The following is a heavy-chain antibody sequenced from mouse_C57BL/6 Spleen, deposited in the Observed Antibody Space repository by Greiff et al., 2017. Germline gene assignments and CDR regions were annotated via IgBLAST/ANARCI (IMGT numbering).Heavy chain of an antibody. CDR1: GFNINDYY. CDR2: IDPEDGDP. CDR3: TTAAQAPDY. D-gene: IGHD6-1*01. Sequence: VQLQQSGAELVRPGASVTLSCTASGFNINDYYMHWVKQRPEPGLAWIGRIDPEDGDPEYAPKFPGKATMTAGTSSNTAYLRLSRLTSEDTGVEYCTTAAQAPDYWRKGTTRTVPS. J-gene: IGHJ2*01. V-gene: IGHV14-1*01.